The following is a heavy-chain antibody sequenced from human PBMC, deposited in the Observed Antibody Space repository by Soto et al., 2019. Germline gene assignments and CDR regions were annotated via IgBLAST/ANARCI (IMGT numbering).Heavy chain of an antibody. J-gene: IGHJ4*02. CDR3: ASSGGYWGIDY. D-gene: IGHD7-27*01. Sequence: QVQLVQSGAEEKKPGASVKVSCKASGDTFTSYALHWVRQAPGQRLEWMGWINAGNGNTKYSQKLQGRVTITRDTAASTAYMELSSLRSEGTAVYYCASSGGYWGIDYWGQGTLVTVSS. CDR1: GDTFTSYA. V-gene: IGHV1-3*05. CDR2: INAGNGNT.